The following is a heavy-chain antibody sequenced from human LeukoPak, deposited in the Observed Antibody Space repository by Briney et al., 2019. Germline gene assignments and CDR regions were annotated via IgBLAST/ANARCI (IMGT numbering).Heavy chain of an antibody. J-gene: IGHJ4*02. CDR1: GFTFSSYS. Sequence: GGSLGLSCAASGFTFSSYSMNWVRQAPGKGLEWVSSISSSSSYIYYADSVKGRFTISRDNAKNSLYLQMNSLRAEDTAVYYCARDPYGSGSPYFDYWGQGTLVTVSS. V-gene: IGHV3-21*01. CDR2: ISSSSSYI. D-gene: IGHD3-10*01. CDR3: ARDPYGSGSPYFDY.